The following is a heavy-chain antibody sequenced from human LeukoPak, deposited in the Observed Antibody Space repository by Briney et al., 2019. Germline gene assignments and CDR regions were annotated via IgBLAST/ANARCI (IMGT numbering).Heavy chain of an antibody. CDR2: ISSSSSYI. V-gene: IGHV3-21*01. CDR3: AREGGYSYGLEEYYFDY. D-gene: IGHD5-18*01. Sequence: PGGSLRLSCAASGFTFSSYAMNWVRQAPGKGLEWVSSISSSSSYIYYADSVKGRFTISRDNAKNSLYLQMNSLRAEDTAVYYCAREGGYSYGLEEYYFDYWGQGTLVTVSS. CDR1: GFTFSSYA. J-gene: IGHJ4*02.